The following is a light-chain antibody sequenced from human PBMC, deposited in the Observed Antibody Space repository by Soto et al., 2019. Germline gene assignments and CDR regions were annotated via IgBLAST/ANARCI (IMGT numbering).Light chain of an antibody. V-gene: IGKV1-5*03. J-gene: IGKJ1*01. CDR2: KAS. Sequence: DIQVTQSPSTLSASVGDRVTITCRASQSLNDWLAWYQQKPGKAPKLLIYKASGLESGVPSRFSGGGSGTALTLTISSLQPDDFATYYCQQYTGYPWTFGQGTKVEIK. CDR3: QQYTGYPWT. CDR1: QSLNDW.